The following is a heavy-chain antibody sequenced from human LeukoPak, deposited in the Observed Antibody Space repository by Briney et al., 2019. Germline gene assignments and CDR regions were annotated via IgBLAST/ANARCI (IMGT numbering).Heavy chain of an antibody. D-gene: IGHD2-2*01. J-gene: IGHJ4*02. CDR3: ARHRYCSSTSCSELDY. Sequence: SETLSLTCTVSGGPISSYYWSWIRQPPGKGLEWIGYIYTSGSTNYNPSLKSRVTISVDTSKDQFSLKLSSVTAADTAVYYCARHRYCSSTSCSELDYWGQGTLVTVSS. V-gene: IGHV4-4*09. CDR1: GGPISSYY. CDR2: IYTSGST.